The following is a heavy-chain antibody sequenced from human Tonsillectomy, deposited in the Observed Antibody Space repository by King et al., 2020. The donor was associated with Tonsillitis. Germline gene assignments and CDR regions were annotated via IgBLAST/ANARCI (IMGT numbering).Heavy chain of an antibody. CDR2: ISWNWCSI. V-gene: IGHV3-9*01. Sequence: VQLVESGGCLVQPGRSLILSCAASGFTFDYYAMHCVWQDVVKGLEWVSGISWNWCSIGYADSGKGRFTISRDNAKNSLYLQMNSLRAEDTALYYCAKDIRRGGSLFDYWGQGTLVTVSS. J-gene: IGHJ4*02. D-gene: IGHD1-26*01. CDR3: AKDIRRGGSLFDY. CDR1: GFTFDYYA.